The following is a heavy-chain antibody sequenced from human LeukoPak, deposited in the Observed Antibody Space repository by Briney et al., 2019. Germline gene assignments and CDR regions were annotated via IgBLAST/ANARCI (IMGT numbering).Heavy chain of an antibody. CDR2: IKSQTDGGTT. V-gene: IGHV3-15*01. J-gene: IGHJ4*02. D-gene: IGHD1-26*01. CDR3: TTYTSGSSYY. CDR1: GFTFSNAW. Sequence: GESLRLSCAVSGFTFSNAWMSWVRQAPGKGLEWVGRIKSQTDGGTTEYASAVKGRFTISRDDSKSTLFLQMNSLKTEDTAIYYCTTYTSGSSYYWGQGTLVTVSS.